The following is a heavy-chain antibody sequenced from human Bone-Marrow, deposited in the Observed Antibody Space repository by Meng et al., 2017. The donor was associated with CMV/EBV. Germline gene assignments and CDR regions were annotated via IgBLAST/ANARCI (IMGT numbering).Heavy chain of an antibody. J-gene: IGHJ5*02. CDR2: IIPILGIA. Sequence: SVKVSCKASGGTFSSYTISWVRQAPGQGLEWMGRIIPILGIANYAQKFQGRVTITADKSTSTAYMELSSLRSEDTAVYYCAREDYSNYFRGDPWGQGTLVTVSS. CDR3: AREDYSNYFRGDP. V-gene: IGHV1-69*04. D-gene: IGHD4-11*01. CDR1: GGTFSSYT.